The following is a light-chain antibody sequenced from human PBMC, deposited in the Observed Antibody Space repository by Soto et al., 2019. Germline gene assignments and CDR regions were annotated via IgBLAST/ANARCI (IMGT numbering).Light chain of an antibody. CDR2: EVS. V-gene: IGLV2-14*01. J-gene: IGLJ2*01. CDR3: SSYTSSSTLV. CDR1: SSDVGGYNY. Sequence: QSVLTQPASVSGSPGQSITISCTGTSSDVGGYNYVSWYQQHPGKAPKLMIYEVSNRPSGVSNRFSGSKSGNTASLTISGLQAEDEADYYCSSYTSSSTLVFGGGTNATVL.